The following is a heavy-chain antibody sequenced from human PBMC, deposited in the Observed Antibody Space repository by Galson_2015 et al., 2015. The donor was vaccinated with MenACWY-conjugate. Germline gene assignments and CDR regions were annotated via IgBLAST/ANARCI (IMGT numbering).Heavy chain of an antibody. CDR3: ARWEASPNAFDI. V-gene: IGHV4-59*01. CDR1: GDSITSYY. J-gene: IGHJ3*02. Sequence: ETLSLTCTVSGDSITSYYWNWIRQPPGQGLEWIGYVHHTGSTSYKPSLSSRVTMSVDTSNSRFSLKLSSVTAADTAVYYCARWEASPNAFDIWGRGTMVTVSS. D-gene: IGHD1-26*01. CDR2: VHHTGST.